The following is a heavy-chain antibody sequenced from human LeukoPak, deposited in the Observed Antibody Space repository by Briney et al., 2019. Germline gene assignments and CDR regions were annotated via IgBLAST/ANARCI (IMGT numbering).Heavy chain of an antibody. CDR3: ARDRGLAERWFDP. J-gene: IGHJ5*02. Sequence: SETLSLTCAVYGGSFSGYYWSWIRQPPGKGLEWIGYIYYSGSTNYNPSLKSRVTISVDTSKNQFSLKLSSVTAADTAVYYCARDRGLAERWFDPWGQGTLVTVSS. CDR1: GGSFSGYY. CDR2: IYYSGST. V-gene: IGHV4-59*01. D-gene: IGHD2-15*01.